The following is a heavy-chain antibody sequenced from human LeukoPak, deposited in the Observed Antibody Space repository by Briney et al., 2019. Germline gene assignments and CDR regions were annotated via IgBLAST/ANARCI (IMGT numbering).Heavy chain of an antibody. Sequence: GGSLRLSCAASGFTFDDYGMSWIRQAPGKGLEWVSYISVSGTTMYYADSVKGRFTLSRDNAKNSLYLQMNSLRAEDTAVYYCARVGRLQYGDYVAFDYWGQGALVTVSS. J-gene: IGHJ4*02. V-gene: IGHV3-11*01. D-gene: IGHD4-17*01. CDR2: ISVSGTTM. CDR3: ARVGRLQYGDYVAFDY. CDR1: GFTFDDYG.